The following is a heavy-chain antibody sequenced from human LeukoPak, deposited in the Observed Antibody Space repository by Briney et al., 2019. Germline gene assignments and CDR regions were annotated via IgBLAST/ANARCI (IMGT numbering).Heavy chain of an antibody. Sequence: ASVKVSCKASGGTFSSYAISWVRQAPGQGLEWMGGIIPIFGAANYAQKFQGRVTITADESTSTAYMELSSLRSEDTAVYYCARGHSDDYGDYGPHIDYWGQGTLVTVSS. CDR3: ARGHSDDYGDYGPHIDY. CDR2: IIPIFGAA. CDR1: GGTFSSYA. D-gene: IGHD4-17*01. V-gene: IGHV1-69*13. J-gene: IGHJ4*02.